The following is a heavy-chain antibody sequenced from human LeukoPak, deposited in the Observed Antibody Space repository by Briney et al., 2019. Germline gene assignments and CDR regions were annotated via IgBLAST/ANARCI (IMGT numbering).Heavy chain of an antibody. CDR2: IWYDGSNK. CDR1: GFTFSSYG. D-gene: IGHD2-15*01. Sequence: GGSLRLSCAASGFTFSSYGMHWDRQAPGKGLEWVAVIWYDGSNKYYADSVKGRFTISRDNSKNTLYLQMNSLRAEDTAVYYCAKDEKLLLQLYYYYGMDAWGQGTTVTVSS. V-gene: IGHV3-33*06. CDR3: AKDEKLLLQLYYYYGMDA. J-gene: IGHJ6*02.